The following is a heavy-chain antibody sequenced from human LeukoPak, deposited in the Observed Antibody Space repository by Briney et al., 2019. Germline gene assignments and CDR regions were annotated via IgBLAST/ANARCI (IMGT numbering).Heavy chain of an antibody. J-gene: IGHJ4*02. CDR2: IYYSGRT. CDR1: VGSISSSSYY. CDR3: ARFVPSNYDSSGYFDY. D-gene: IGHD3-22*01. V-gene: IGHV4-39*07. Sequence: SETLSLTCTFSVGSISSSSYYWGCIRQPPGRGLEWVGSIYYSGRTYYNPSLKSRVTISVDTSKNQFSLKLSSVTATDTAVYYCARFVPSNYDSSGYFDYWGQGTLVTVSS.